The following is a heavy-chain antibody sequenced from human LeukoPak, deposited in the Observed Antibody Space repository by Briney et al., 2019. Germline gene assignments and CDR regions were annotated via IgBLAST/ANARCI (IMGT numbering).Heavy chain of an antibody. CDR3: ANSDPYSSSSFHYYYYYMDV. Sequence: LAGGSLRLSCAASGFTFSSYGMHWVRQAPGKGLEWVAFIRYDGSNKYYADSVKGRFTISRDNSKNTLYLQMNSLRAEDTAVYYCANSDPYSSSSFHYYYYYMDVWGKGTTVTVSS. V-gene: IGHV3-30*02. CDR2: IRYDGSNK. J-gene: IGHJ6*03. D-gene: IGHD6-6*01. CDR1: GFTFSSYG.